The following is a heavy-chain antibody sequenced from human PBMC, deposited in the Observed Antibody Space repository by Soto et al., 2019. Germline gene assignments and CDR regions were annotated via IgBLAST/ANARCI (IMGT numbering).Heavy chain of an antibody. CDR3: ARDVWFGGDNWFDP. V-gene: IGHV1-18*01. Sequence: ASVKVSCKAPGYTFTSYGISWVRQAPGQGLEWMGWISAYNGNTKYAQNLQGRVTMTTDTSTSTAYMELRSLRSDDTAVYYCARDVWFGGDNWFDPWGKGTLVTVSS. CDR1: GYTFTSYG. D-gene: IGHD3-10*01. J-gene: IGHJ5*02. CDR2: ISAYNGNT.